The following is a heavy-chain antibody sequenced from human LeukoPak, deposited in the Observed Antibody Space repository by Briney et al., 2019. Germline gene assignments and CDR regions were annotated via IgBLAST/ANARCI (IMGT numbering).Heavy chain of an antibody. CDR3: ARFSAAAYFDY. CDR1: GGSISSYY. J-gene: IGHJ4*02. CDR2: IYYSGST. V-gene: IGHV4-59*01. D-gene: IGHD6-13*01. Sequence: KPSETLSLTCTVSGGSISSYYWSWIRQPPGKGLEWIGYIYYSGSTNYNPSLKSRVTISVDTSKNQFSLKLSSVTAADTAVYYCARFSAAAYFDYWGQGTLVTVSS.